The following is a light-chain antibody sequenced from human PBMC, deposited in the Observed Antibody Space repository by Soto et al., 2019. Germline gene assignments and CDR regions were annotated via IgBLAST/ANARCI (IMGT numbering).Light chain of an antibody. J-gene: IGKJ4*01. CDR1: QSVGRN. CDR3: QRRHYQLT. Sequence: EIVLTQSPATLSLSPGERATLSCRASQSVGRNLGWYQQKPGQSHRLLIYDASNRTTGIPARLSGSGSGTDFTLTISTLEPEGFGVYYCQRRHYQLTCGGGTKVET. CDR2: DAS. V-gene: IGKV3-11*01.